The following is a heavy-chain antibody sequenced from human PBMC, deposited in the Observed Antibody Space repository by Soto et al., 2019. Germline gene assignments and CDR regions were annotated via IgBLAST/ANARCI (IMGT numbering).Heavy chain of an antibody. V-gene: IGHV4-59*01. D-gene: IGHD1-26*01. CDR3: ATLRWSGSYYQLFDY. Sequence: TSETLSLTCIVSGGSIRSYYWTWIRQPPGKGLEWIGYIYDSGSTNYNPSLKSRVTISLDTSKKQFSLSLSSVTAADTAVYYCATLRWSGSYYQLFDYWGQGTLVTVSS. CDR2: IYDSGST. J-gene: IGHJ4*02. CDR1: GGSIRSYY.